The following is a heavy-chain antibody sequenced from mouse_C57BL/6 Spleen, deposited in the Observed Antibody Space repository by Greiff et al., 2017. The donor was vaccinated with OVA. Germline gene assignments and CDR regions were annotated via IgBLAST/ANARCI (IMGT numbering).Heavy chain of an antibody. CDR1: GYTFTSYW. Sequence: VKLQQPGAELVKPGASVKMSCKASGYTFTSYWITWVKQRPGQGLEWIGDIYPGSGSTNYNEKFKSKATLTVDTSSSTAYMQLSSLTSEDSAVYYCARSGDSSGHFAYWGQGTLVTVSA. J-gene: IGHJ3*01. CDR3: ARSGDSSGHFAY. D-gene: IGHD3-2*02. CDR2: IYPGSGST. V-gene: IGHV1-55*01.